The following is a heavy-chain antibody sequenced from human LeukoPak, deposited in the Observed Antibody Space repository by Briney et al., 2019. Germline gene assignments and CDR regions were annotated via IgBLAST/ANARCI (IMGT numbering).Heavy chain of an antibody. D-gene: IGHD4-23*01. CDR1: GFTFSSYG. CDR2: IWYDGSNK. CDR3: AKDRNYGGNLLDY. J-gene: IGHJ4*02. V-gene: IGHV3-33*06. Sequence: PGGSLRLSCAASGFTFSSYGMHWVRQAPGKGLEWVAVIWYDGSNKYYADSVKGRFTISRDNSKNTLYLQMNSLRAEDTAVYYSAKDRNYGGNLLDYWGQGTLVTASS.